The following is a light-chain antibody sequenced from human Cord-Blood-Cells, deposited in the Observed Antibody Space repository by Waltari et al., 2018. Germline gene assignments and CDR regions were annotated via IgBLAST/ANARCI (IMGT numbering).Light chain of an antibody. CDR3: QQRSNWPPWT. V-gene: IGKV3-11*01. J-gene: IGKJ1*01. CDR1: QSVSIY. Sequence: EIVLTQSPATLSLSPGERATLSCRASQSVSIYLAWYQQKPGQAPRRLIYDASNRATGIPARFSGSGSGTDFTLTSSSLEPEDFAVYYCQQRSNWPPWTFGQGTKVEIK. CDR2: DAS.